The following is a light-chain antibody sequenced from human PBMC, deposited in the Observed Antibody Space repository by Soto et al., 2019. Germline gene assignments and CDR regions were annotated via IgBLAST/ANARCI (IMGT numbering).Light chain of an antibody. Sequence: DIPMNQPPSSLSASVGDRVTITCRASQTISTYLKWYQQKAGKAPKLLIYAASTLQSGAPSRFSSSGSGTDFALSISGLQPEDFATYYCQQSLSIPYTLRRGTKLELK. V-gene: IGKV1-39*01. J-gene: IGKJ2*01. CDR3: QQSLSIPYT. CDR2: AAS. CDR1: QTISTY.